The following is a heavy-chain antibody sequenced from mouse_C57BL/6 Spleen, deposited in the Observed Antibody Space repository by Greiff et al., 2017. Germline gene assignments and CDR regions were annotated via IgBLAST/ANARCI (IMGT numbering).Heavy chain of an antibody. Sequence: QVQLQQSGAELVRPGASVKLSCKASGYTFTDYYINWVKQRPGQGLEWIARIYPGSGNTYYNEKFKGKATLTAEKSSSTAYMQLSSLTSEDSAVYFCARDYYGSSAFDYWGQGTTLTVSS. CDR3: ARDYYGSSAFDY. V-gene: IGHV1-76*01. D-gene: IGHD1-1*01. CDR2: IYPGSGNT. CDR1: GYTFTDYY. J-gene: IGHJ2*01.